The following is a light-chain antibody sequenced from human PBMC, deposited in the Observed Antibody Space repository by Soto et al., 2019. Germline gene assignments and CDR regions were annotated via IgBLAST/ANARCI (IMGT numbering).Light chain of an antibody. V-gene: IGKV1-39*01. CDR2: GAS. CDR1: QAISSY. Sequence: DIQLTQSPPSLSASVGDRINITYRVSQAISSYLNWYQHKPGKAPKLLIYGASTLQSGVPSRFSGSGSGTDFTLTIRSLQPEDYATYFCKQKYRVPRTFGQGTKV. J-gene: IGKJ1*01. CDR3: KQKYRVPRT.